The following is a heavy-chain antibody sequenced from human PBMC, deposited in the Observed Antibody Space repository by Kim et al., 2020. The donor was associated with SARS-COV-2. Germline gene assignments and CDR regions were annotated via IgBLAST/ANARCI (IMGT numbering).Heavy chain of an antibody. D-gene: IGHD2-15*01. V-gene: IGHV1-69*04. CDR3: FGHIVVVVAAKVEYYYYGMDV. Sequence: SVKVSCKASGGTFSSYAISWVRQAPGQGLEWMGRIIPILGIANYAQKFQGRVTITADKSTSTAYMELSSLRSEDTAVYYCFGHIVVVVAAKVEYYYYGMDVWGQGTTVTVSS. CDR1: GGTFSSYA. J-gene: IGHJ6*01. CDR2: IIPILGIA.